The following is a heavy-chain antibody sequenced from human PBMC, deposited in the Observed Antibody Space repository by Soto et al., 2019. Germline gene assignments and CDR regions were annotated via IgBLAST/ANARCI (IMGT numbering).Heavy chain of an antibody. CDR2: IHSDGSKT. D-gene: IGHD2-21*02. V-gene: IGHV3-74*01. Sequence: EVQLVESEGGIVQRGGSLRLSCAASGFTFNYYWMHWVRQAPGQGLVWVSHIHSDGSKTTYADSVKGRFTISRDNAKNTLYLQMNSLRAEDTAVYYCVRGDRGGFDLWGQGTAVTVSS. J-gene: IGHJ3*01. CDR3: VRGDRGGFDL. CDR1: GFTFNYYW.